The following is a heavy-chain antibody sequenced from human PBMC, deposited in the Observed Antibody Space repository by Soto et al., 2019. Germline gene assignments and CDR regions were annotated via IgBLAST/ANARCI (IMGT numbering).Heavy chain of an antibody. V-gene: IGHV3-30*18. J-gene: IGHJ4*02. CDR1: GFRFSDSG. Sequence: QVQLAESGGGVVQPGRSLRLSCIGSGFRFSDSGMQLVRQAPGKGLEWLAMMSFDGTYKYSADSVKGRFIISRDNSKKTLFLQMNSLRAGYTAVYYCAKDRRDGEYNSVYDFWGQGTLVTVSS. CDR2: MSFDGTYK. CDR3: AKDRRDGEYNSVYDF. D-gene: IGHD4-17*01.